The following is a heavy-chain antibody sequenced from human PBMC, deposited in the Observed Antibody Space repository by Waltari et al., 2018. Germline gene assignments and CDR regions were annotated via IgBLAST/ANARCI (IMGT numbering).Heavy chain of an antibody. CDR1: VYIFTRYY. V-gene: IGHV1-46*01. CDR3: ARDMAYGGNNWFDP. CDR2: SNPSGGST. Sequence: QVHLVQSGAEVKKPGASVKVSCKSSVYIFTRYYMHWVRQAPGHGLEWVVMSNPSGGSTTYAQYFQSRVTMTRDTSTSTVYLELSSLRSEDTAVYYCARDMAYGGNNWFDPWGQGTLVTVSS. D-gene: IGHD2-15*01. J-gene: IGHJ5*02.